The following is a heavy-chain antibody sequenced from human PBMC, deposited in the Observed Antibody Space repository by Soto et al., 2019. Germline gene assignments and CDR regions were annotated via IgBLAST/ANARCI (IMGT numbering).Heavy chain of an antibody. Sequence: GASVKVSCKASGYTFTSYGISWVRQAPGQGLEWMGWISAYNDNTNYAQKLQGRVTMTTDTSTSTAYMELRSLRSDDTAVYYCATAGYSSSDYYYYGMDVWGQGTTVTVSS. CDR2: ISAYNDNT. J-gene: IGHJ6*02. CDR3: ATAGYSSSDYYYYGMDV. V-gene: IGHV1-18*01. D-gene: IGHD6-6*01. CDR1: GYTFTSYG.